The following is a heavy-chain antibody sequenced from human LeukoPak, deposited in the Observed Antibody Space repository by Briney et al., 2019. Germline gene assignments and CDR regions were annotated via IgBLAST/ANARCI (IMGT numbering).Heavy chain of an antibody. D-gene: IGHD1-1*01. Sequence: GGSLRLSCAASGFTFSSYAMNWVRQTPGKGLDWVSASSGSGGSTYYADSVKGRFTISRDNSKNTMYLQMNSLRAEDTAVYYCAKSDNSRYHMGYFDYWGQGALVTVSS. V-gene: IGHV3-23*01. CDR2: SSGSGGST. CDR1: GFTFSSYA. J-gene: IGHJ4*02. CDR3: AKSDNSRYHMGYFDY.